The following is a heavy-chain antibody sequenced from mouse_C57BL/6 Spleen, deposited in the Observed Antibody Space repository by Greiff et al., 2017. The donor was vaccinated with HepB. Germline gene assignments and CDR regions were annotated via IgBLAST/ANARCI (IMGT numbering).Heavy chain of an antibody. J-gene: IGHJ2*01. V-gene: IGHV1-80*01. D-gene: IGHD1-1*01. CDR3: ARSPYYYGSSGGYFDY. Sequence: VKLVESGAELVKPGASVKISCKASGYAFSSYWMNWVKQRPGKGLEWIGQIYPGDGDTNYNGKFKGKATLTADKSSSTAYMQLSSLTSEDSAVYFCARSPYYYGSSGGYFDYWGQGTTLTVSS. CDR2: IYPGDGDT. CDR1: GYAFSSYW.